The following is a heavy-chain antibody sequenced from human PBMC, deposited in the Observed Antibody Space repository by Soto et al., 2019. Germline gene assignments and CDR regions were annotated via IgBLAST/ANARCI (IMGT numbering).Heavy chain of an antibody. CDR2: IYTSGST. D-gene: IGHD3-3*01. CDR1: GGSISSYY. J-gene: IGHJ5*02. CDR3: ARDPPQDYDFWSGYHNWFDP. V-gene: IGHV4-4*07. Sequence: SETLSLTCTVSGGSISSYYWSWIRQPAGKGLEWIGRIYTSGSTNYNPSLKSRVTMSVDTSKNQFSLKLSSVTAADTAVYYCARDPPQDYDFWSGYHNWFDPWGQGTLVTVSS.